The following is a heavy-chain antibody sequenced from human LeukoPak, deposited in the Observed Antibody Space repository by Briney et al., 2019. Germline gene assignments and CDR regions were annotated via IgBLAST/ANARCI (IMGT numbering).Heavy chain of an antibody. CDR2: IYTSGST. Sequence: SETLSLTCTVSGGSISGYYWSWIRQPAGKGLEWIGRIYTSGSTNYNPSLKSRVTMSVDTSKNQFSLKLSSVTAADTAVYYCARGRTSFDWLPASNFWGQGTLVTVSS. V-gene: IGHV4-4*07. CDR3: ARGRTSFDWLPASNF. CDR1: GGSISGYY. J-gene: IGHJ4*02. D-gene: IGHD3-9*01.